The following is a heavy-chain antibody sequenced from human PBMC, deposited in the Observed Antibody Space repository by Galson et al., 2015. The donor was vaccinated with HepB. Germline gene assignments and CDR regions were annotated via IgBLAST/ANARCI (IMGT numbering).Heavy chain of an antibody. CDR1: GFTFTGYA. D-gene: IGHD3-22*01. CDR2: ISSGGSYI. V-gene: IGHV3-21*01. CDR3: TRGFPYYNNELNDY. J-gene: IGHJ4*02. Sequence: SCAASGFTFTGYAMNWVRQPPGRGLEWISSISSGGSYIYYADSVKGRFTISRDNARNSLFLQFNSLRAEDTAVYYCTRGFPYYNNELNDYWGQGTLVTVSS.